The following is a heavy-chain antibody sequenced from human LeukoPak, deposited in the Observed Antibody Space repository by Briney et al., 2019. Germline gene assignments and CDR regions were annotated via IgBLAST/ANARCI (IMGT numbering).Heavy chain of an antibody. CDR2: IIPMFGTA. CDR1: GGTFSTYA. V-gene: IGHV1-69*01. Sequence: ASVKVSCKASGGTFSTYAISWVRQAPGQGLEWMGGIIPMFGTANYAQKFQGRVTITADESMNTAHMELSSLRSEDTAVYYCARDPCSTSCYRGGYYYYYMDVWGKGTTVTVSS. CDR3: ARDPCSTSCYRGGYYYYYMDV. D-gene: IGHD2-2*02. J-gene: IGHJ6*03.